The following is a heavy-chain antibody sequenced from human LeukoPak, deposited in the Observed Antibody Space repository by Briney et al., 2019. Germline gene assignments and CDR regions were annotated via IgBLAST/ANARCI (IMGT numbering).Heavy chain of an antibody. CDR1: GDSVSSNSAA. D-gene: IGHD6-13*01. CDR2: TYYRSKWYN. CDR3: ARESTEITSSSWPNVENWFDP. V-gene: IGHV6-1*01. Sequence: PSQTLSLTCAISGDSVSSNSAAWNWIRQSPSRGLEWLGRTYYRSKWYNDYAVSVKSRITINPDTSKNQFSLQLNSVTPEDTAVYYCARESTEITSSSWPNVENWFDPWGQGTLVTVSS. J-gene: IGHJ5*02.